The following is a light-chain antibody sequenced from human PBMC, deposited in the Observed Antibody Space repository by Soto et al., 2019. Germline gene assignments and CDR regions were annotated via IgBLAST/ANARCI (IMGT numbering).Light chain of an antibody. J-gene: IGKJ1*01. CDR2: GAS. Sequence: IVMTQAPATLSVSPGERATLSCRASQSVRNYLAWYQQRPGQAPRLLIFGASTRATDIPARFSGSGSGTEFTLTISSLQSEDFAVYYCQQYNNWPWTFGQGTKV. CDR3: QQYNNWPWT. CDR1: QSVRNY. V-gene: IGKV3-15*01.